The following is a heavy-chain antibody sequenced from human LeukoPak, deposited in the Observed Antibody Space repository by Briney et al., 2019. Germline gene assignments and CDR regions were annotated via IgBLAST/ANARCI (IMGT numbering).Heavy chain of an antibody. CDR2: IKQDGSEK. CDR1: GFTFSRYS. CDR3: ARSAGSSGWYEGYYFDY. J-gene: IGHJ4*02. Sequence: GGSLRLSCAASGFTFSRYSMSWVRQAPGKGLEWVANIKQDGSEKYYVDSVKGRFTISRDNAKISLYLQMNSLRAEDTAVYYCARSAGSSGWYEGYYFDYWGQGTLVTVSS. V-gene: IGHV3-7*01. D-gene: IGHD6-13*01.